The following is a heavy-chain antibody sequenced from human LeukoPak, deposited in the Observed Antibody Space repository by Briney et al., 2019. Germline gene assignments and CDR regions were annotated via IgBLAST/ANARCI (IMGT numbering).Heavy chain of an antibody. CDR1: GFTFSSYS. D-gene: IGHD2-15*01. Sequence: GGSLRLSCAASGFTFSSYSMNWVRQAPGKGLEWVAKIKQDGSEKIYVDSVKGRFTISRDNTKNSLYLQMNSLRAEDTAVYYCAKDFPPLGGFDYWGQGTLVTVSS. CDR2: IKQDGSEK. V-gene: IGHV3-7*01. CDR3: AKDFPPLGGFDY. J-gene: IGHJ4*02.